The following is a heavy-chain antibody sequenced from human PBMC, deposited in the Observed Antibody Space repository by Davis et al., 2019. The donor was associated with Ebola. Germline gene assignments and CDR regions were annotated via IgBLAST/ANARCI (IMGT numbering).Heavy chain of an antibody. Sequence: PGGSLRLSCAASGFTVSSNYMSWVRQAPGKGLEWVAFIRYDGSNKYYADSVKGRFTISRDNSKKTLYLQMNSLRAEDTAVYYCAKSGLSFGVVKYHYGMDVWGKGTTVTVSS. CDR1: GFTVSSNY. CDR2: IRYDGSNK. CDR3: AKSGLSFGVVKYHYGMDV. V-gene: IGHV3-30*02. J-gene: IGHJ6*04. D-gene: IGHD3-3*01.